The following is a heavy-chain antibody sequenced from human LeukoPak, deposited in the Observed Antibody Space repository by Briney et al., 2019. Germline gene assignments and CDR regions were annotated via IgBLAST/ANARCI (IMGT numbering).Heavy chain of an antibody. J-gene: IGHJ2*01. V-gene: IGHV3-21*01. D-gene: IGHD2-2*01. CDR2: ISSSSSYI. CDR3: ARDPSVVPAAENSWYFDL. Sequence: PGGSLRLSCAASGFTFGSYSMNWVRQAPGKGLEWVSSISSSSSYIYYADSVKGRFTISRDNAKNSLYLQMNSLRAEDTAVYYCARDPSVVPAAENSWYFDLWGRGTLVTVSS. CDR1: GFTFGSYS.